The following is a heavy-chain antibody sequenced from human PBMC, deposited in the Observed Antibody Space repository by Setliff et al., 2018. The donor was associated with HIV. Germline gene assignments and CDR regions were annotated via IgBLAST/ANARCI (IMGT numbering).Heavy chain of an antibody. CDR1: GGSISSSNW. CDR3: ARQGNIVVVTSFDY. D-gene: IGHD2-21*02. V-gene: IGHV4-4*02. CDR2: IYYSGRT. Sequence: PSETLSLTCAVSGGSISSSNWWSWVRQPPGQGLEWIGSIYYSGRTYYNPSLKSRVTISVDTSKNQFSLRLNSVTAADTAVYYCARQGNIVVVTSFDYWGQGTLVTVSS. J-gene: IGHJ4*02.